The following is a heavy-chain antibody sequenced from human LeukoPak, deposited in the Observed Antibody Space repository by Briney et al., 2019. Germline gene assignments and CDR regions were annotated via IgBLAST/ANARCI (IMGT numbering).Heavy chain of an antibody. D-gene: IGHD3-22*01. CDR1: GGSISSGSYY. Sequence: PSQTLSLTCTVSGGSISSGSYYWSWIRQPAGKGLEWIGRIYTSGSTNYNPSLKSRVTISVDKSKNQFSLKLSSVTAADTAVYYCARVLAYYYDSSGYHRGFDYWGQGTLVTVSS. V-gene: IGHV4-61*02. CDR3: ARVLAYYYDSSGYHRGFDY. J-gene: IGHJ4*02. CDR2: IYTSGST.